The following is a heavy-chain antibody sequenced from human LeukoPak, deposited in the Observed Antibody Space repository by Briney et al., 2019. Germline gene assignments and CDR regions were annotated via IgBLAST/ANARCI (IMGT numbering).Heavy chain of an antibody. D-gene: IGHD3-3*01. Sequence: GGSLRLSCAASGFTFNIYSMNWVRQAPGKGLEWVSSISSSSTYIYYADSVKGRFTISRDNSKNTLYLQMNSLRAEDTAVYYCAKPGELDSAYDFWSGYQDYWGRGTLVTVSS. CDR3: AKPGELDSAYDFWSGYQDY. CDR2: ISSSSTYI. CDR1: GFTFNIYS. J-gene: IGHJ4*02. V-gene: IGHV3-21*04.